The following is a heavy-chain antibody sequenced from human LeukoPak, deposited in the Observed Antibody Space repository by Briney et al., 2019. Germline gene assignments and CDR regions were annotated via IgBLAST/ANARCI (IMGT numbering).Heavy chain of an antibody. CDR2: INHSGST. Sequence: SETLSLTCAVYGGSFSGYYWSWIRQPPGKGLEWIGEINHSGSTNYNPSLKSRVTISVDTSENQFSLKLSSVTAADTAIYYCARARITMVRGVIIIRGGHFDSWGQGALVTVSS. CDR1: GGSFSGYY. D-gene: IGHD3-10*01. V-gene: IGHV4-34*01. CDR3: ARARITMVRGVIIIRGGHFDS. J-gene: IGHJ4*02.